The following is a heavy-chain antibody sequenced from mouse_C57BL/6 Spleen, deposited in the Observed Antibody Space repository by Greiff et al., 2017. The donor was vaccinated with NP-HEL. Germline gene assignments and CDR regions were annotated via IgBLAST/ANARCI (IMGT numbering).Heavy chain of an antibody. CDR1: GFTFSSYA. V-gene: IGHV5-4*01. D-gene: IGHD1-1*01. CDR3: ARDQRATVVASFDV. Sequence: QGVESGGGLVKPGGSLKLSCAASGFTFSSYAMSWVRQTPEKRLEWVATISDGGSYTYYPDNVKGRFTISRDNAKNNLYLQMSHLKSEDTAMYYCARDQRATVVASFDVWGTGTTVTVSS. J-gene: IGHJ1*03. CDR2: ISDGGSYT.